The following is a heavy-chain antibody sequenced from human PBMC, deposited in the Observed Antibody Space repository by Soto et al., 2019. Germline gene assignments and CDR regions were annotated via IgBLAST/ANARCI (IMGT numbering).Heavy chain of an antibody. CDR3: ASGSSGWHTRWWFDS. CDR2: ISGSGATT. CDR1: GFTFSTYA. Sequence: EVQLLESGGGLVQPGGSLRLSCAASGFTFSTYAMSWIRQAPGKGLEWVSAISGSGATTYYADPLKGRFTISRDNSKNTLYLQMNSLRAEDTAEYYCASGSSGWHTRWWFDSWGQGTLVAVSS. J-gene: IGHJ5*01. D-gene: IGHD6-19*01. V-gene: IGHV3-23*01.